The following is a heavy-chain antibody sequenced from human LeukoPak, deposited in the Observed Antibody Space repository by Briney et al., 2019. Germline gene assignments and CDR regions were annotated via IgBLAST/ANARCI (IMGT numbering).Heavy chain of an antibody. CDR3: ARWANGWYAGSAFDI. D-gene: IGHD6-19*01. V-gene: IGHV4-59*08. J-gene: IGHJ3*02. Sequence: SETLSLTCTVSGGSISSYYWSWIRQPPGKGLEWIGYIYYSGSTNYNPSLKSRVTISVDTSKNQFSLKLSSVTAADTAVYYCARWANGWYAGSAFDIWGQGTMVTASS. CDR2: IYYSGST. CDR1: GGSISSYY.